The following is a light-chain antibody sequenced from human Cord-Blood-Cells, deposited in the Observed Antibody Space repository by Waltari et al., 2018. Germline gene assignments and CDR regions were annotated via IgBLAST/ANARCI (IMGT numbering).Light chain of an antibody. J-gene: IGLJ2*01. CDR2: EVS. CDR1: SSDVGGYNY. V-gene: IGLV2-14*01. CDR3: SSYTSSSTVV. Sequence: QSALTQPASVSGSPGQSITISCTGTSSDVGGYNYVSWYQQHPGKAPKLMIYEVSNLPSGGSNRFSGSKSGNTASLTISVLQAEDEAYYYCSSYTSSSTVVFGGGTKLTVL.